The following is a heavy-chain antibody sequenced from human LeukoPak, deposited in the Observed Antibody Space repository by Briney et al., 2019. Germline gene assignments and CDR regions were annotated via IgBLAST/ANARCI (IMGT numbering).Heavy chain of an antibody. D-gene: IGHD6-19*01. V-gene: IGHV3-23*01. J-gene: IGHJ4*02. CDR1: GFTYSISA. Sequence: GGSLRLSCAASGFTYSISAMSWVRQAPGKGLEWVATSSGNSITTYYADSLKGRFTISRDASKSTLYLQMNSLRAEDTAIYFCAKDRTQGSGWYLIFDYWSQGTLVTVSS. CDR2: SSGNSITT. CDR3: AKDRTQGSGWYLIFDY.